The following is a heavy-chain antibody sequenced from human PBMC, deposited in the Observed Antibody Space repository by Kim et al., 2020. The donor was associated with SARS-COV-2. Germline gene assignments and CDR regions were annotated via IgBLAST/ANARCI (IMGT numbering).Heavy chain of an antibody. J-gene: IGHJ4*02. CDR3: VKDSIAIGYFDS. CDR2: INWDASRT. V-gene: IGHV3-43*01. D-gene: IGHD3-22*01. CDR1: GFNFDDYS. Sequence: GGSLRLSCVGSGFNFDDYSMHWVRQAPGKRLEWLSVINWDASRTYYANSVKGRFTVSRDNTKNSLYLQMNSLTTEDTAFYHCVKDSIAIGYFDSWGLGTL.